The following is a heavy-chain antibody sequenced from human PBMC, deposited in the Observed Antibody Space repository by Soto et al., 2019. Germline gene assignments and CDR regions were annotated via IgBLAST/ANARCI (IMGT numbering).Heavy chain of an antibody. D-gene: IGHD2-2*01. J-gene: IGHJ6*02. CDR2: ISSSSSYI. CDR3: GSDGADLGIVVVQAATDYFYYGLDV. V-gene: IGHV3-21*01. Sequence: EVQLVESGGGLVKPGGSLRLSCAASGFTFTSYTMNWVRQAPGKGLKWVSSISSSSSYIYYADSVKGRFTLSRDNTKNSLYLQMDSLRAEDTAVYYCGSDGADLGIVVVQAATDYFYYGLDVWGQGTTVTVSS. CDR1: GFTFTSYT.